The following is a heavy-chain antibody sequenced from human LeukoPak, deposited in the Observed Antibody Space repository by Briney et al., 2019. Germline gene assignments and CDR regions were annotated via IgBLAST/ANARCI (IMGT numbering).Heavy chain of an antibody. CDR3: ARGGDYETVTVSLPYRHQFYYYMDV. CDR2: VHTSGHT. V-gene: IGHV4-4*07. Sequence: SETLSLTCTVSGASITDYYRSWVRQPAGTGLEWTGRVHTSGHTNYNPSLKTRVTMSVDTSRNLFSLKVGSATAADTAVYYCARGGDYETVTVSLPYRHQFYYYMDVWGKGTTVTVSS. J-gene: IGHJ6*03. CDR1: GASITDYY. D-gene: IGHD3-9*01.